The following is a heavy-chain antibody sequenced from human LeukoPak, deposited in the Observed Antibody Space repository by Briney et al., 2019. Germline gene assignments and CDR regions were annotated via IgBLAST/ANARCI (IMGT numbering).Heavy chain of an antibody. CDR2: ISTWSSAI. CDR1: GFTFSSYS. D-gene: IGHD6-6*01. Sequence: GGSLRLSCAASGFTFSSYSMAWVRQAPEKGLECVAYISTWSSAIDYAGSVNGRFTISRDNAMNSLSLQMNSLRAEDTAIYYCTRGVYDSSTFDNWGQGALVTVSS. J-gene: IGHJ4*02. V-gene: IGHV3-48*04. CDR3: TRGVYDSSTFDN.